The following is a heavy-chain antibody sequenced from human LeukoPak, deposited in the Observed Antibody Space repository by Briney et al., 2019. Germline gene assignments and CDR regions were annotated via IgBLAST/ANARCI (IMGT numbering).Heavy chain of an antibody. V-gene: IGHV4-34*01. CDR1: GGSFSCYY. D-gene: IGHD3-22*01. CDR3: ARGLYYYDSSGNGGGPYNWCDP. J-gene: IGHJ5*02. Sequence: TLSPSFAVDGGSFSCYYWSWLRPPPGKGLGWIGVINHSGSTNYKPYLKSRVTISVDTSKNPVSLELSSVTAADTAVYYCARGLYYYDSSGNGGGPYNWCDPWGQGTLFTVSS. CDR2: INHSGST.